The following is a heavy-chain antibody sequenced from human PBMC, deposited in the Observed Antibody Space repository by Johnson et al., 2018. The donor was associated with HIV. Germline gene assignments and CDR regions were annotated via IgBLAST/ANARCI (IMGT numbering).Heavy chain of an antibody. J-gene: IGHJ3*02. CDR2: IYSGGST. CDR1: GFTVSSNY. V-gene: IGHV3-66*02. D-gene: IGHD1-26*01. Sequence: VQLVESGGGVVQPGGSLRLSCAASGFTVSSNYMSWVRQAPGKGLEWVSVIYSGGSTYYADSVKGRFTISRDNSKNTLYVQMNSLRDEDTAVYYCAMERMGGLDIWGQGTMVTVSS. CDR3: AMERMGGLDI.